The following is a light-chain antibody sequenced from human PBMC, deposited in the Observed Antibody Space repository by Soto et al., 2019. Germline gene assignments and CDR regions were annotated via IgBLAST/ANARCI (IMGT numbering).Light chain of an antibody. J-gene: IGKJ2*01. V-gene: IGKV3-15*01. CDR2: GAS. CDR1: QSVSSK. CDR3: QQYNEWPLYT. Sequence: EIVMTQSPGTLSVSPGERATLSCRASQSVSSKLAWYQQKPGQAPRLLIYGASTRATDIPARFSGRGSGTEFTLTISRLQSEDFAVYFCQQYNEWPLYTFGQGTKLEIK.